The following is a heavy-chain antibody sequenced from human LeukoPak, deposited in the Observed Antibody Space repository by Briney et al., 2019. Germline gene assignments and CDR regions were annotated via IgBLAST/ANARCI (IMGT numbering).Heavy chain of an antibody. D-gene: IGHD3-10*01. J-gene: IGHJ3*02. CDR2: ISWNSGSI. CDR3: AKTNAGAYYPDAFDI. Sequence: GGSLRLSCAASGFTFDDYAMHWVRQAPGKGLEWVSGISWNSGSIGYADSVKGRFTISRDNSKNTLYLQMNSLRAEDTAVYYCAKTNAGAYYPDAFDIWGQGTMVTVSS. V-gene: IGHV3-9*01. CDR1: GFTFDDYA.